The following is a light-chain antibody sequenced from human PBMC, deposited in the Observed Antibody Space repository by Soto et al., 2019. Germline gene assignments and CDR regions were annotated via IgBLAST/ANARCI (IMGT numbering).Light chain of an antibody. CDR2: DAS. J-gene: IGKJ4*01. Sequence: DIQLTQSPSTLSASLTDRVTITCRASQSVTARLAWYQQKPGKAPKLLVYDASILERGVPSRFSGSGSGTEFTLTIGSLQPDEFATYYCQQYNSFSLTFGGATKVDIK. CDR1: QSVTAR. CDR3: QQYNSFSLT. V-gene: IGKV1-5*01.